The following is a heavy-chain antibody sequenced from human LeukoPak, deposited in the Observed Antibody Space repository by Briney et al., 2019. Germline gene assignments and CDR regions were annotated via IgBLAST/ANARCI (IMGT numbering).Heavy chain of an antibody. CDR2: IYYSGST. D-gene: IGHD1-1*01. Sequence: SETLSLTCTVSGGSISSSSYYWGWIRQPPGKGLEWIGSIYYSGSTYYNPSLKSRVTISVDTSKNQFSLMLTSVTAADTAVYYCARDGYNIDAFDSWGQGTMVTVSS. V-gene: IGHV4-39*07. J-gene: IGHJ3*02. CDR3: ARDGYNIDAFDS. CDR1: GGSISSSSYY.